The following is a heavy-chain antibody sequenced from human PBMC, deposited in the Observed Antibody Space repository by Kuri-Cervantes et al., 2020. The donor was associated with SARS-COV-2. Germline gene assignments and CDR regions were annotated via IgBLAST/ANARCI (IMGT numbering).Heavy chain of an antibody. V-gene: IGHV4-38-2*02. CDR2: IYSGGSA. Sequence: GSLRLSCTVSGYSISSGYYWSWIRQPPGKRLEWIGYIYSGGSAYYHPSLQSPVTISVDTSKNQFSLKMTSVTAADTALYYCARYDPGSFDIWGQGTAVTVSS. CDR3: ARYDPGSFDI. J-gene: IGHJ3*02. CDR1: GYSISSGYY. D-gene: IGHD3-16*01.